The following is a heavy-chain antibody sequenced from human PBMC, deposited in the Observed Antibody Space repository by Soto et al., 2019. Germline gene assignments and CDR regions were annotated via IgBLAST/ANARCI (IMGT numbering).Heavy chain of an antibody. CDR2: ISAHGTNT. CDR3: ARGPVWFGELLFPDYYLDY. V-gene: IGHV1-18*01. J-gene: IGHJ4*02. D-gene: IGHD3-10*01. Sequence: ASVKVSCQASGYTFTKCGLSWVRQAPGQGLEWIGWISAHGTNTHYAQSFQGRVTVTTDTATGTAFLELRDLKSDDTAVYYCARGPVWFGELLFPDYYLDYWGQGTLVTVSS. CDR1: GYTFTKCG.